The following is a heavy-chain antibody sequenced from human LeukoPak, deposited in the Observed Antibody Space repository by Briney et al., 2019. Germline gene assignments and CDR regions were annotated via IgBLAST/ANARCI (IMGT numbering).Heavy chain of an antibody. CDR1: GGSISGYY. J-gene: IGHJ3*01. V-gene: IGHV4-59*12. Sequence: SETLSLTCTVSGGSISGYYWSWIRQPPGKGLEWIGYIYYSGSTSYNPSLKSRVTISVDTSKNQFSLQLKSVTPEDAALYYCARGGLIRGTLNSLIAFDLWGQGIMVTVSS. CDR2: IYYSGST. D-gene: IGHD3-10*01. CDR3: ARGGLIRGTLNSLIAFDL.